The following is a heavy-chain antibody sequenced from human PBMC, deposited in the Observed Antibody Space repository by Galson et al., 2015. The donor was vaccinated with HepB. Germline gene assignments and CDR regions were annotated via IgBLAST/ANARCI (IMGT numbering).Heavy chain of an antibody. D-gene: IGHD1/OR15-1a*01. Sequence: SLRLSCAASGLTFNNYDMAWVRQAPGKGLEWVSFVSSSSSYRYYADSVEGRFTISRDNAKNALYLQMNGLRAEDTAVYYCARTSTMSFDIWGQGTRVTVSS. V-gene: IGHV3-21*01. J-gene: IGHJ3*02. CDR2: VSSSSSYR. CDR3: ARTSTMSFDI. CDR1: GLTFNNYD.